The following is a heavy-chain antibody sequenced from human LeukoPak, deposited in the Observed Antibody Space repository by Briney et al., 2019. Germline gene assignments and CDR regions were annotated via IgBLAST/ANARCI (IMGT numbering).Heavy chain of an antibody. CDR2: IYTSGST. CDR1: GGSISSYY. Sequence: SETLSLTCTVSGGSISSYYWSWIRQPAGKGLEWIGRIYTSGSTNYNPSLKSQVTMSVDTSKNQFSLKLSSVTAADTAVYYCAREDHSSGWYYFDYWGQGTLVTVSS. D-gene: IGHD6-19*01. CDR3: AREDHSSGWYYFDY. J-gene: IGHJ4*02. V-gene: IGHV4-4*07.